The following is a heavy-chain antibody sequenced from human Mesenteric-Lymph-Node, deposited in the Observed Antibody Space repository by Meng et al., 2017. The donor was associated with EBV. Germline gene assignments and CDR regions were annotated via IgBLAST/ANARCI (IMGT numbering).Heavy chain of an antibody. D-gene: IGHD6-13*01. V-gene: IGHV1-69*11. CDR1: GGNFSKYT. CDR2: ITPINGTT. CDR3: ARGIRYSTTWPYFDN. J-gene: IGHJ4*02. Sequence: HRGQLEGTGKKHGSSVKVTCTASGGNFSKYTLSWVRQAPGQGLEWMGRITPINGTTNYAQRFQGRVTITADESTGTAYMELSSLRSDDTAIYYCARGIRYSTTWPYFDNWGQGTLVTVSS.